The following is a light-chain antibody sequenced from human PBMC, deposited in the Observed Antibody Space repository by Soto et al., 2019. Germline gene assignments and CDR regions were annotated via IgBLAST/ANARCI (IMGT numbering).Light chain of an antibody. J-gene: IGLJ1*01. CDR3: CSYAGSYTSYV. V-gene: IGLV2-11*01. Sequence: QSVLTQPRSVSGSPGQSVTISCTGTSSDVGGYNYVSWCQQHPGKAPKLMIYDVSKRPSGVPDRFSGSKSGNTASLTISGLQAEDEADYYCCSYAGSYTSYVFGTGTKVTVL. CDR1: SSDVGGYNY. CDR2: DVS.